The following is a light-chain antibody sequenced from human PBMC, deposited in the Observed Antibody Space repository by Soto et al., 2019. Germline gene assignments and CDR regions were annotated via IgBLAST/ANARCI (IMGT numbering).Light chain of an antibody. V-gene: IGLV2-14*02. Sequence: QSALTQPASVSGSPGQSITISCTATSSNVVSYNLVSWHQHHPGKAPKLLIFGNINRPSGVPDRFSGSKSGTSASLAITGLQAEDEGDYYCQSYDSTLSARYVFGTGTKVTVL. CDR2: GNI. J-gene: IGLJ1*01. CDR1: SSNVVSYNL. CDR3: QSYDSTLSARYV.